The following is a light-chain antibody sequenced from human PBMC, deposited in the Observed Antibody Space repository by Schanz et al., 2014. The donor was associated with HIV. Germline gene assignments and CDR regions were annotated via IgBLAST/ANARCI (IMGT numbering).Light chain of an antibody. V-gene: IGLV1-44*01. CDR1: SSNIGSNT. Sequence: QSVLTQPPSASGTPGQRVTISCSGSSSNIGSNTVNWYQQLPGTAPKLLIYSNNQRPSGVPDRFSGSKSGTSASLAISGLXXXDEADYYCAAWDDSLSGWVFGGGTKLTVL. CDR3: AAWDDSLSGWV. J-gene: IGLJ3*02. CDR2: SNN.